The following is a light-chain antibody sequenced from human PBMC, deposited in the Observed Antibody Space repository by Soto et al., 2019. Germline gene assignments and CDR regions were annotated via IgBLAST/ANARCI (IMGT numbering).Light chain of an antibody. Sequence: DIQMTQSPSSLPASIGDRVTITCRASQGISDYLAWYQQKPGKVPKLLIYRASTLQSGVPSRFSGSGSGTHFTLTISSLQPEDVATYYCQKYDSAPWTFGQGTKVEIK. CDR3: QKYDSAPWT. CDR2: RAS. V-gene: IGKV1-27*01. CDR1: QGISDY. J-gene: IGKJ1*01.